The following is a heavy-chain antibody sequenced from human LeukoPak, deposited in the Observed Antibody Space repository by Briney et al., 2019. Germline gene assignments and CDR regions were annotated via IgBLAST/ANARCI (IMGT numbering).Heavy chain of an antibody. CDR1: GGSISSGTYF. V-gene: IGHV4-39*01. CDR3: ARLKRVGYFDY. Sequence: SETLSLTCTVSGGSISSGTYFWGWIRQPPWKGLEWIGNIYYSGSTYYNPSLKSRVTISLDTSKNQFSLKLHSVTAADTAVYYCARLKRVGYFDYWGQGTLVTVSS. D-gene: IGHD3-22*01. CDR2: IYYSGST. J-gene: IGHJ4*02.